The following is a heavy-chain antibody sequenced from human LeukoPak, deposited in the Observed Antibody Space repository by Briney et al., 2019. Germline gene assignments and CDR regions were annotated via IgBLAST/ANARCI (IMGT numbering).Heavy chain of an antibody. D-gene: IGHD7-27*01. CDR3: ARPQDFGLTGMNAFDI. Sequence: GESLKISCKGSGYSFTSYWSGWVRQMPGKGLESMGIIYPGGSDTRYSPSFQGQVTISADKSISTAYLQWSSLKASDTAMYYCARPQDFGLTGMNAFDIWGQGTMVTVSS. J-gene: IGHJ3*02. V-gene: IGHV5-51*01. CDR2: IYPGGSDT. CDR1: GYSFTSYW.